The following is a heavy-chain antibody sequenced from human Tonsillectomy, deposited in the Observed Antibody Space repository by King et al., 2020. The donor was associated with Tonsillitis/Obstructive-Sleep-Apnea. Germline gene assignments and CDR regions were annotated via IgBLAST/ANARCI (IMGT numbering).Heavy chain of an antibody. CDR2: IYGGGNT. J-gene: IGHJ4*02. CDR1: GFTVSSNY. V-gene: IGHV3-53*01. D-gene: IGHD3/OR15-3a*01. Sequence: VQLVESGGGLIQPGGSLRLSCAASGFTVSSNYMSWVRQAPGKGLEWVAVIYGGGNTFYADSVKGRFTVSRDNSKNTLYLQMNSLRAEDTAVYYCARFAASSRAMNFSYYFAYWGQGPLVTVSS. CDR3: ARFAASSRAMNFSYYFAY.